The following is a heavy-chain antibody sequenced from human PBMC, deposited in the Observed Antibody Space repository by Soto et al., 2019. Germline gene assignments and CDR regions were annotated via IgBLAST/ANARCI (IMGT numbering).Heavy chain of an antibody. J-gene: IGHJ4*02. Sequence: PGGSLRLSCAASGFTRSSYSMNWVRQAPGKGLDWVAYISRTSSAIYYADSVKGRFTISRDNANNLLFLQMNSLRDEDTAVYYCARDGGYSGYDIDYWGLGTLVTVSS. CDR3: ARDGGYSGYDIDY. D-gene: IGHD5-12*01. CDR1: GFTRSSYS. CDR2: ISRTSSAI. V-gene: IGHV3-48*02.